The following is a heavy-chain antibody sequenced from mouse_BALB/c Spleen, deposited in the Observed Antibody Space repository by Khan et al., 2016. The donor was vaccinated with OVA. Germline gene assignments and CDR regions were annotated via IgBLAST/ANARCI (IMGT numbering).Heavy chain of an antibody. J-gene: IGHJ3*01. V-gene: IGHV2-3*01. CDR2: IWGDGST. Sequence: QVQLKESGPGLVAPSQNLSITCTVSGFSLTSYGVGWVRQPPGKGLEWLGVIWGDGSTNYHSALISRLNINKDNSKSQVFLKLNSLQTDDTATYYCALYYYGRAWFAYWGQGTLVTVSA. D-gene: IGHD1-1*01. CDR1: GFSLTSYG. CDR3: ALYYYGRAWFAY.